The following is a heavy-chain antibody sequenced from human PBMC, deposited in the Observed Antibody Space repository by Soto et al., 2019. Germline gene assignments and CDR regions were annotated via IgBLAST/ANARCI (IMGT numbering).Heavy chain of an antibody. CDR2: IYYSGST. D-gene: IGHD6-13*01. CDR3: ARDRLAAAARPYGMDV. Sequence: QVQLQESGPGLVKPSQTLSLTCTVSGGSISSGGYYWSWIRQHPGKGLEWIGYIYYSGSTYYNPSLKSRVTISVDTSKNQFSLKLSSVTAADTAVYYCARDRLAAAARPYGMDVWGQGTTVTVSS. CDR1: GGSISSGGYY. J-gene: IGHJ6*02. V-gene: IGHV4-31*03.